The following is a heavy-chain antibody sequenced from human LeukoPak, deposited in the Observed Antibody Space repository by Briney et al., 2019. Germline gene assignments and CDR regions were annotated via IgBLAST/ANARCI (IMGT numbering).Heavy chain of an antibody. V-gene: IGHV3-53*01. CDR1: GFTVSGTH. CDR3: AKDEVTSGGGLAS. D-gene: IGHD2-21*02. CDR2: MYTGGTT. J-gene: IGHJ4*02. Sequence: PGGSLRLSCAASGFTVSGTHMSWVRQAPGKGLEWVSAMYTGGTTYYADSVKGRFTISRDNSRNTLFLHMSSLRADDTAVYYCAKDEVTSGGGLASWGQGTLVTVSS.